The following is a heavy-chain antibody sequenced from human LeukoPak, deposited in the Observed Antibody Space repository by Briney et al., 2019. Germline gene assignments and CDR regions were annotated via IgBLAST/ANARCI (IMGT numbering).Heavy chain of an antibody. D-gene: IGHD4-17*01. CDR2: IYSGGST. CDR3: ARVGYGDYDSDY. CDR1: GFTVSSNY. V-gene: IGHV3-53*01. Sequence: GSLRLSCAASGFTVSSNYMSWVRQAPGKGLEWVSVIYSGGSTYYADSVKGRFTISRDNSKNTLYLQMNSLRAEDTAVYYCARVGYGDYDSDYWGQEPWSPSPQ. J-gene: IGHJ4*01.